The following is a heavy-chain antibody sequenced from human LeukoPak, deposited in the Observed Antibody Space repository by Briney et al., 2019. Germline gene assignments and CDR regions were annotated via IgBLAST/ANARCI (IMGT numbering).Heavy chain of an antibody. Sequence: PGGSLGLSCAASGFAFGSYAMGWVRQAPGKGLEWVSAISGSDDSTYYADSVKGRFTTSRDKSKNTLYLQMNSLRAEDTAVYYCSKQVDFDPADAFDVWGQGTMVTVSS. D-gene: IGHD3-9*01. V-gene: IGHV3-23*01. CDR1: GFAFGSYA. J-gene: IGHJ3*01. CDR3: SKQVDFDPADAFDV. CDR2: ISGSDDST.